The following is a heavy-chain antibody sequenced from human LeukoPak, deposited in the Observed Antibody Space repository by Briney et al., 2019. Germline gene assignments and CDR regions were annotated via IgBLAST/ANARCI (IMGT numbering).Heavy chain of an antibody. CDR2: IKQDGSEK. Sequence: GGSLRLSCAAPGVTFSGYSVSWVRQAPGKGLEWVANIKQDGSEKYYVDSVKGRFTISRDNAKNSLYLQMNSLRAEDTAVYYCASQGYSYGIRFDYWGQGTLVTVSS. CDR3: ASQGYSYGIRFDY. V-gene: IGHV3-7*01. CDR1: GVTFSGYS. J-gene: IGHJ4*02. D-gene: IGHD5-18*01.